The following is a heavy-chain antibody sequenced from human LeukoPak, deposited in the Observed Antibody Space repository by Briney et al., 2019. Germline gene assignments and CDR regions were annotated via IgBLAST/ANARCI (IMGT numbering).Heavy chain of an antibody. V-gene: IGHV3-33*01. CDR1: GFTFSSYG. D-gene: IGHD1-1*01. CDR2: VWYDGSNK. Sequence: GGSLRLSCAASGFTFSSYGMHWVRQAPGKGLDWVAVVWYDGSNKYSTDSVKGRFTISRDNSENTLNLQMNSLRAEDLAMYYCARESGERVFDYWGQGTLVTVSS. CDR3: ARESGERVFDY. J-gene: IGHJ4*02.